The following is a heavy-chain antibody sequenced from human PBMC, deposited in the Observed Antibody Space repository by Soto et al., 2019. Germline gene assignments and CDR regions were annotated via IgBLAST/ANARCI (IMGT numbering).Heavy chain of an antibody. CDR2: ISGSGGST. V-gene: IGHV3-23*01. CDR1: WFPFKSYS. J-gene: IGHJ4*02. Sequence: GGSLIPFFSTLWFPFKSYSMGLVPQAPGKGLEWVSAISGSGGSTYYADSVKGRFTISRDNSKNTLYLQMNSLRAEDTAVYYCAKVSGDDYNSAGYWGQGT. CDR3: AKVSGDDYNSAGY. D-gene: IGHD4-4*01.